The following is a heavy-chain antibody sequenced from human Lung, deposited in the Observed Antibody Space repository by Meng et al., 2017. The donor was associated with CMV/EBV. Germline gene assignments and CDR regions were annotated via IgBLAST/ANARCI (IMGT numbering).Heavy chain of an antibody. CDR1: GFTFSDYY. CDR2: ISSSGSTI. CDR3: ASRATGYSSSYIDY. V-gene: IGHV3-11*04. J-gene: IGHJ4*02. D-gene: IGHD6-6*01. Sequence: GGSXRLXXAASGFTFSDYYMSWIRQAPGKGLEWVSYISSSGSTIYYADSVKGRFTISRDNAKNSLYLQMNSLRAEDTAVYYCASRATGYSSSYIDYWVQGTXVTVSS.